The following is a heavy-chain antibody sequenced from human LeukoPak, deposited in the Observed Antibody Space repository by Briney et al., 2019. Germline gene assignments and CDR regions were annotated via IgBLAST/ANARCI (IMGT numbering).Heavy chain of an antibody. D-gene: IGHD3-22*01. Sequence: SETLSLTCTVFGSSINSVYSWGWIRQPPGKGLEWIGRIYHNGNTYYNSSLKSRVTISVHTSENQFSLKLSSVTAADTAVYYCASYKTYYDSSGHPLDYWGQGTLVTVSS. CDR1: GSSINSVYS. CDR2: IYHNGNT. V-gene: IGHV4-38-2*02. CDR3: ASYKTYYDSSGHPLDY. J-gene: IGHJ4*02.